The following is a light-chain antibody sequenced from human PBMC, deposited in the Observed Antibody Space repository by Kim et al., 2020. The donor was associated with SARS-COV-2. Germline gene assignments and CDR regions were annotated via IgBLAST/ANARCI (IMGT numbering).Light chain of an antibody. J-gene: IGKJ5*01. CDR1: QSISSIY. CDR3: QQYGSSPRIT. V-gene: IGKV3-20*01. CDR2: GAI. Sequence: EIVLTQSPGTLSLSPGERATLSCRASQSISSIYLAWYQQKSGQAPRLLIYGAINRATGIPDRFSGSGSGADFTLTIGRREPEDFAIYYCQQYGSSPRITFGQGTRLEIK.